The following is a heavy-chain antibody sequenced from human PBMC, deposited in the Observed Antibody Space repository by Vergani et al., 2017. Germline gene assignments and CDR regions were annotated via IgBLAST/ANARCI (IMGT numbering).Heavy chain of an antibody. J-gene: IGHJ4*02. D-gene: IGHD3-22*01. CDR3: ARALGSSGYLLDY. CDR2: IYHSGST. CDR1: GYSISSGYY. V-gene: IGHV4-38-2*01. Sequence: QVQLQESGPGLVKPSETLSLTCAVSGYSISSGYYWGWIRQPPGKGLEWIGSIYHSGSTYYNPSLKSRVTISVDTSKNQFSLKLSSVTAADTAVYYCARALGSSGYLLDYWGQGTLVTVSS.